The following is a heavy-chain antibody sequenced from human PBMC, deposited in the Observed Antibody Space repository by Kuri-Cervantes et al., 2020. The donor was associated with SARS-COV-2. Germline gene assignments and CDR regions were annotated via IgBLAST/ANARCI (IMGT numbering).Heavy chain of an antibody. CDR3: ARMPPLERRGASGY. CDR2: ISGDGDST. D-gene: IGHD1-1*01. CDR1: GFTFEDYA. V-gene: IGHV3-43D*03. Sequence: ETLSLTCAASGFTFEDYAMHWVRQAPGKGLEWVSLISGDGDSTYYADSVKGRFTISRDNSKNSLYLQMNSLRAEDTAVYYCARMPPLERRGASGYWGQGTPVTVSS. J-gene: IGHJ4*02.